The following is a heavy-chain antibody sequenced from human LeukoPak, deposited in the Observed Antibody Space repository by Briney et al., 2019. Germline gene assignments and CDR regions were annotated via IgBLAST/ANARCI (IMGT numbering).Heavy chain of an antibody. D-gene: IGHD3-10*01. CDR2: IVVGSGNT. CDR3: AGTPWFGELTLDY. J-gene: IGHJ4*02. CDR1: GFTFTSST. V-gene: IGHV1-58*02. Sequence: SVKVSYTPSGFTFTSSTIQWVRQARGQRLEWIGWIVVGSGNTNYAQKFQERVIITRDMSTTTVYMELSSLRSEDTAVYYCAGTPWFGELTLDYWGQGTLVTVSS.